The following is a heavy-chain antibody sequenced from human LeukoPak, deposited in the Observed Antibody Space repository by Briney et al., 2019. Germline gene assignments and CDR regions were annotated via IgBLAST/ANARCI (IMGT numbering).Heavy chain of an antibody. CDR2: ISSSGSTI. V-gene: IGHV3-48*03. CDR1: GFTFSSYE. CDR3: ARGDRDLLDYYYYMDV. Sequence: GGYLRLSCAASGFTFSSYEMNWVRQAPGKGLEWVSYISSSGSTIYYADSVKGRFTISRDNAKNSLYLQMNSLRAEDTAVYYCARGDRDLLDYYYYMDVWGKGTTVTISS. D-gene: IGHD3-3*01. J-gene: IGHJ6*03.